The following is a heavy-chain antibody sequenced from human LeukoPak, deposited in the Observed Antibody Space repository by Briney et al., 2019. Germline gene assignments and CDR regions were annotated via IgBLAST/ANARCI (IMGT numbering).Heavy chain of an antibody. Sequence: ASVKVSCKASGYTFTSYGISWVRQAPGQGLEWMGWISAYNGNTNYAQKLQGRVTMTEDTSTDTAYMELSSLRSEDTAVYYCATHSPLLLWFGEFMDYWGQGTLVTVSS. CDR3: ATHSPLLLWFGEFMDY. CDR2: ISAYNGNT. D-gene: IGHD3-10*01. J-gene: IGHJ4*02. V-gene: IGHV1-18*01. CDR1: GYTFTSYG.